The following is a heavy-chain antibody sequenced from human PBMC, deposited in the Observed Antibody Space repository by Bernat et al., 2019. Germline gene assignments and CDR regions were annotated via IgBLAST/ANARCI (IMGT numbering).Heavy chain of an antibody. V-gene: IGHV5-10-1*03. CDR3: ARAYDFWSGYYRVNWFDP. D-gene: IGHD3-3*01. J-gene: IGHJ5*02. CDR2: IDPSDSYT. Sequence: EVQLVQSGAEVKKPGESLRISCKGSGYSFTSYWISWVRQMPGKGLEWMGRIDPSDSYTNYSPSFQSHVTISADKSISTAYLQWSSLKASDTAMYYCARAYDFWSGYYRVNWFDPWGQGTLVTVSS. CDR1: GYSFTSYW.